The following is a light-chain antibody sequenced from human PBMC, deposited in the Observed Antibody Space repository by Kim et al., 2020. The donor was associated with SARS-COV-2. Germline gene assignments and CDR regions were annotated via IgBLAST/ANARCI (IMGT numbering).Light chain of an antibody. Sequence: SPGERATLSCRASQSVSSNLAWYQQKPGHAPRRVIYDTSTRATGIPDRFSGSGSGTEFTLTISSLQSEDFAIYYCQQYKNWPPWTFGQGTKVDIK. CDR2: DTS. J-gene: IGKJ1*01. CDR3: QQYKNWPPWT. CDR1: QSVSSN. V-gene: IGKV3-15*01.